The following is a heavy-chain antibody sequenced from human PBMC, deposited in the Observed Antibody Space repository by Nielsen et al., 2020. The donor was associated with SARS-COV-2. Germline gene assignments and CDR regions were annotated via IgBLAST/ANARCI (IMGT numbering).Heavy chain of an antibody. CDR3: ATALFDY. Sequence: APVKASCKASGYTFTGYYMHWVRQAPGQGLEWMGRINPNSGGTNYAQKFQGRVTMTRDTSISTAYMELSRLRSEDTAVYYCATALFDYWGQGTLVTVSS. CDR1: GYTFTGYY. V-gene: IGHV1-2*06. J-gene: IGHJ4*02. CDR2: INPNSGGT.